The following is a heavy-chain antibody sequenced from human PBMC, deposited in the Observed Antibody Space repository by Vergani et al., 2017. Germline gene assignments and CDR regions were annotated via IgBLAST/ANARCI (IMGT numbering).Heavy chain of an antibody. CDR3: ARAGAAAGTFMGYFQH. CDR1: GFTFSSYW. V-gene: IGHV3-7*01. Sequence: EVQLVESGGGLVQPGGSLRLSCAASGFTFSSYWMSWVRQAPGKGLEWVANIKQDGSEKYYVDSVKGRFTISRDNAKNSLYLQMNSLRAEDTAVYYCARAGAAAGTFMGYFQHWGQGTLVTVSS. CDR2: IKQDGSEK. D-gene: IGHD6-13*01. J-gene: IGHJ1*01.